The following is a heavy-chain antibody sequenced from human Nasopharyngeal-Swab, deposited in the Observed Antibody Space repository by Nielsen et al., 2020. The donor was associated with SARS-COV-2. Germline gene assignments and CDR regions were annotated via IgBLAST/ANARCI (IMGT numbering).Heavy chain of an antibody. CDR2: ISWNSGSI. Sequence: GGSLRLSCAASGFTFDDYAMHWVRQAPGKGLEWVSGISWNSGSIGYADSVKGRFTISRDNAKNSLYLQMNSLRAEDTALYYCAKDRALLWFGSFVPTFFDYWGQGTLVTVSS. CDR1: GFTFDDYA. V-gene: IGHV3-9*01. CDR3: AKDRALLWFGSFVPTFFDY. J-gene: IGHJ4*02. D-gene: IGHD3-10*01.